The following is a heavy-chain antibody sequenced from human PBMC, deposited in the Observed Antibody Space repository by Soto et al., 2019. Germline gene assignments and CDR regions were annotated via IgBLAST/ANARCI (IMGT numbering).Heavy chain of an antibody. Sequence: GGSLRLSCAASGFTFSDYSINWVRQAPGKGLEWVSSISSSSDYIYYADSVRGRFTISRDNAQNSLYLQMNSLRAEDTAVYYCARGDYYHYGLDVWGQGTTVTVSS. V-gene: IGHV3-21*01. CDR2: ISSSSDYI. CDR1: GFTFSDYS. CDR3: ARGDYYHYGLDV. J-gene: IGHJ6*02.